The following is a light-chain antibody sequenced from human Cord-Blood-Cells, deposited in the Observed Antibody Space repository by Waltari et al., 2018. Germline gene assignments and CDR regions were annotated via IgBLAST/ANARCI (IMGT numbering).Light chain of an antibody. CDR1: QSVSSSY. CDR2: GAS. Sequence: EIVLTQSPGTLSLSPGERATLSCRASQSVSSSYLAWYQQKPGQAPRLLIYGASSRATGIPDRFRGSGSGTDFTLTISRLEPEDFAVYYCQQYGSSPYTFGRGPSWRSN. CDR3: QQYGSSPYT. V-gene: IGKV3-20*01. J-gene: IGKJ2*01.